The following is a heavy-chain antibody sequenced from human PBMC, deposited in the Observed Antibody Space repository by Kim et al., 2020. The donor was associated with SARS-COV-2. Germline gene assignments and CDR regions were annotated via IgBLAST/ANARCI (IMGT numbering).Heavy chain of an antibody. CDR3: ARYSPSGNWYYFDF. Sequence: YRASLKSRVTISRDTSKNHFSLHLTSVTAADTAFYYCARYSPSGNWYYFDFWGQGTLVTVSP. D-gene: IGHD1-1*01. V-gene: IGHV4-61*03. J-gene: IGHJ4*02.